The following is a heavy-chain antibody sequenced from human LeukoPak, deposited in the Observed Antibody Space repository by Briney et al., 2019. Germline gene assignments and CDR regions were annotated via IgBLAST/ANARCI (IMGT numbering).Heavy chain of an antibody. Sequence: GGSLRLSCAASGFTVGSNYMAWVRQAPGKGLEWVSAIYGTGRTYYAASVKGRFTISRDNSKNTLYLQMNSLTVEDTSFYYCARDKHSYYYDTPGVFDYWGQGTLVTVSS. V-gene: IGHV3-53*01. J-gene: IGHJ4*02. CDR2: IYGTGRT. D-gene: IGHD3-22*01. CDR1: GFTVGSNY. CDR3: ARDKHSYYYDTPGVFDY.